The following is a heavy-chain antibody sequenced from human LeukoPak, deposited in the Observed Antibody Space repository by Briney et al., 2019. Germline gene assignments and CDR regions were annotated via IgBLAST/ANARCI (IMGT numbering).Heavy chain of an antibody. Sequence: GGSLRLSCAASGFTFSSYAMSWVRQAPGKGLEWVSAISGSGGSTYYADAVKGRFTITRDNSKNTLYLQMNSLRAEDTAVYYCAKDSYDILTTRTDYWGQGTLVTVSS. V-gene: IGHV3-23*01. J-gene: IGHJ4*02. CDR2: ISGSGGST. CDR1: GFTFSSYA. D-gene: IGHD3-9*01. CDR3: AKDSYDILTTRTDY.